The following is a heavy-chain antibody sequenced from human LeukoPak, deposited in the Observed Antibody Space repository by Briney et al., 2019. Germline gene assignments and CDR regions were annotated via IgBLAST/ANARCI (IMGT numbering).Heavy chain of an antibody. CDR1: GGFVSSYY. J-gene: IGHJ5*02. Sequence: PSETLSLTCTVSGGFVSSYYWSWIRQPPGKGLEWIAYIYYSGSTKYNPSLKSRVTISLDRSKNQFSLKLRSVTAADTAVYYCARLQVHCGGDCYTRWFDPWGQGTLVTVSS. D-gene: IGHD2-21*02. V-gene: IGHV4-59*08. CDR2: IYYSGST. CDR3: ARLQVHCGGDCYTRWFDP.